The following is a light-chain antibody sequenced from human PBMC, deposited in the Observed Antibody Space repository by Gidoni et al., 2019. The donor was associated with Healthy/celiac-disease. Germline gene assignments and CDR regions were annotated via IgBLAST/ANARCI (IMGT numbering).Light chain of an antibody. V-gene: IGKV3-15*01. CDR2: GAS. Sequence: ELVMTQSPATLSVSPGDRATLSCRASQGVSSNLARYQQKPGQAPRLLIYGASTSATGIPARFSGSGSGTEFTLTISSLQSEDFAVYYCQQYNNWPPYTFGQGTKLEIK. CDR1: QGVSSN. CDR3: QQYNNWPPYT. J-gene: IGKJ2*01.